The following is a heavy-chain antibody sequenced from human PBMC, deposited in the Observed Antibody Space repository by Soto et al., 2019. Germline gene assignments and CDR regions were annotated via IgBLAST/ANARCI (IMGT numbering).Heavy chain of an antibody. J-gene: IGHJ6*03. Sequence: QVTLKESGPVLVKPTETLTLTCTVSGFSLSNARMGVSWIRQPPGKALEWLAHIFSNDEKSYSTSLKSRLTISKDTSKSQLVLTMTNMDPVDTATYYCARGPYYDFWSGYYKGYYYYMDVWGKGTTVTVSS. CDR1: GFSLSNARMG. CDR3: ARGPYYDFWSGYYKGYYYYMDV. D-gene: IGHD3-3*01. CDR2: IFSNDEK. V-gene: IGHV2-26*01.